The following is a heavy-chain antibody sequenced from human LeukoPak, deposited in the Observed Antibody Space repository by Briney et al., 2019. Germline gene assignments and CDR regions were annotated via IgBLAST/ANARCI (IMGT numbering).Heavy chain of an antibody. CDR3: ARAAGTFWRWFDP. D-gene: IGHD6-13*01. V-gene: IGHV1-69*13. Sequence: ASVKVSCKASGGTFSSYAISWVRQAPGQGVEWMGGIIPILGTANYAQKFQGRVTITADESTSTAYMELSSLRSEDTAVYYCARAAGTFWRWFDPWGQGTLVTVSS. J-gene: IGHJ5*02. CDR1: GGTFSSYA. CDR2: IIPILGTA.